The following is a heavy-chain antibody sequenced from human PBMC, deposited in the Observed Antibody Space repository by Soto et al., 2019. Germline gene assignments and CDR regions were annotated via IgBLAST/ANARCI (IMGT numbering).Heavy chain of an antibody. J-gene: IGHJ6*02. D-gene: IGHD2-2*01. CDR2: IWYDGSEK. CDR1: RFTFSNYG. CDR3: ARGYCSSTTCNWLSYRYYGMDV. V-gene: IGHV3-33*01. Sequence: QVQLVESGGGVVQPGRSLRLSCATSRFTFSNYGMHWVRQAPDKGLEWVALIWYDGSEKYYADSVKGRFTISRDNSKNTLYLQMNSLRVEDTAVYYCARGYCSSTTCNWLSYRYYGMDVWGQGTTVTVSS.